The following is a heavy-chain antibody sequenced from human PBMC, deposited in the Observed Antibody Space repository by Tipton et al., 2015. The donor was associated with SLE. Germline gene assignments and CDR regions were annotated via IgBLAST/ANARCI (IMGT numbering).Heavy chain of an antibody. CDR2: IDYSGST. CDR1: GGSISGYY. J-gene: IGHJ2*01. Sequence: TLSLTCTVSGGSISGYYWSWIRQPPGTGLEWIGFIDYSGSTYYSPSLKSRVTISVDTSKNQFSLKLSSVTAADTAVYYCARDLLGYYYGSGSYSRYFDLWGRGTLVTVSS. V-gene: IGHV4-59*12. D-gene: IGHD3-10*01. CDR3: ARDLLGYYYGSGSYSRYFDL.